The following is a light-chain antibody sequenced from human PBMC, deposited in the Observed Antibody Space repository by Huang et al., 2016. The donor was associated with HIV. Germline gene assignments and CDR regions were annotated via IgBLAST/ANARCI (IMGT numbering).Light chain of an antibody. V-gene: IGKV3-11*01. CDR2: DAS. CDR3: QQRSNWPWT. CDR1: QCVSSH. J-gene: IGKJ1*01. Sequence: EIVLTQSPATLSLSPGERATLSCRASQCVSSHLAWYQQKVGQALRLLIYDASNRPTGNPARCSGGGSGTDFTLTISSLEPEDFAVYYCQQRSNWPWTFGQGTKVEIK.